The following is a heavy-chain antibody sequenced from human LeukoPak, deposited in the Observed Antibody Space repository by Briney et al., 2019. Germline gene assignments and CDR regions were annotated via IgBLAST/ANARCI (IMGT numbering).Heavy chain of an antibody. CDR2: INHSGST. CDR3: AGGYGGVYYYYYYGMDV. D-gene: IGHD2-8*02. CDR1: GGSFSVYY. Sequence: SETLSLTCAVYGGSFSVYYWSWIRQPPGKGLEWIGEINHSGSTNYNPSLKSRVTISVDTSKNQFSLKLSSVTAADTAVYYCAGGYGGVYYYYYYGMDVWGQGTTVTVSS. V-gene: IGHV4-34*01. J-gene: IGHJ6*02.